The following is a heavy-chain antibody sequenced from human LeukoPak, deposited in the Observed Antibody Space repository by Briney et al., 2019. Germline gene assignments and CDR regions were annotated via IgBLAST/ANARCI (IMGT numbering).Heavy chain of an antibody. Sequence: HPGGSLRLSCAASGFTFSSYSMSWVRQAPGKGLEWVSYISGTSTTIYYADSVKGRFTISRDNAKNSLYLQMNSLRNDDTAVYYCARDVRWLRFLFEYWGQGTLVTVSS. V-gene: IGHV3-48*02. CDR3: ARDVRWLRFLFEY. J-gene: IGHJ4*02. D-gene: IGHD5-12*01. CDR1: GFTFSSYS. CDR2: ISGTSTTI.